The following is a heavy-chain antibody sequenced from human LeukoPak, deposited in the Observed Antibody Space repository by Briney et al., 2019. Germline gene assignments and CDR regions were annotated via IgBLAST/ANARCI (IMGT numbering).Heavy chain of an antibody. D-gene: IGHD2-21*02. CDR3: ARVRRETYCGGDCYSGWFDP. J-gene: IGHJ5*02. CDR1: GGSISSGGYS. V-gene: IGHV4-30-2*01. CDR2: IYHSDST. Sequence: PSQTLSLTCAVSGGSISSGGYSWSWMRQPPGQGLDGIVYIYHSDSTYSTPSLKSRLTIPVDRSQHPFSLKLSSVTAADTAVYYCARVRRETYCGGDCYSGWFDPWGQGTLVTVPS.